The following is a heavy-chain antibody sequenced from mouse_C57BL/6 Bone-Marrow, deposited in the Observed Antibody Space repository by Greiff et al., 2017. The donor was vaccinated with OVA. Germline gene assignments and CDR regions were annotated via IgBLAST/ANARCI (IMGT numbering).Heavy chain of an antibody. V-gene: IGHV1-76*01. CDR2: IYPGSGNT. D-gene: IGHD2-3*01. CDR3: AREMVTPYYYAMDY. CDR1: GYTFTDYY. Sequence: QVQLQQSGAELVRPGASVKLSCKASGYTFTDYYINWVKQRPGQGLEWIARIYPGSGNTYYNEKFKGKATLTAEKSSSTAYMQLSSLTSEDSAVYFCAREMVTPYYYAMDYWGQGTSVTVSS. J-gene: IGHJ4*01.